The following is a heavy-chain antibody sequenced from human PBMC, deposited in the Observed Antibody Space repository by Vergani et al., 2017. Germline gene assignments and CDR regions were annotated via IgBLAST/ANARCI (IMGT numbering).Heavy chain of an antibody. D-gene: IGHD6-19*01. J-gene: IGHJ6*02. CDR3: AITPLQWLVPGDYYYGMDV. CDR1: GFSFKDYA. CDR2: ISGSGGST. Sequence: EVRLLESGGDLLQSGESLKISCVASGFSFKDYAMSWVRQAPGKGLEWVSAISGSGGSTYYADSVKGRFTISRDNSKNTLYLQMNSLRAEDTAVYYCAITPLQWLVPGDYYYGMDVWGQGTTVTVSS. V-gene: IGHV3-23*01.